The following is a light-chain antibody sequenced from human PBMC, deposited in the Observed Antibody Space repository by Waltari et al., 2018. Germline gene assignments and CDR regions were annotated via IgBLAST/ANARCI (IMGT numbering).Light chain of an antibody. CDR2: GTS. CDR1: RSVSSSY. CDR3: QQYSSSPFT. J-gene: IGKJ2*01. Sequence: EIVLTQSPGTLSLSPGERATLSCRASRSVSSSYLAWYQEKPGQAPRLLIYGTSSGATGIPDRFSGSGSGTDFTLTISRLEPEDVAVYYCQQYSSSPFTFGQGTKLEIK. V-gene: IGKV3-20*01.